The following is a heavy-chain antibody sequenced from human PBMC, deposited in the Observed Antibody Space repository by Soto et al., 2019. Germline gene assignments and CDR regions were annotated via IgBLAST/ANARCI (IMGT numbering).Heavy chain of an antibody. D-gene: IGHD3-3*01. V-gene: IGHV4-34*01. CDR1: GGSFSGYY. CDR2: INHSGST. Sequence: SETLSLTCAVYGGSFSGYYWSWIRQPPGKGLKWIGEINHSGSTNYNPSLKSRVTISVDTSKNQFSLKLSSVTAADTAVYYCARGNPARYDFWSGYYSSQHWFDPWGQGTLVTVSS. J-gene: IGHJ5*02. CDR3: ARGNPARYDFWSGYYSSQHWFDP.